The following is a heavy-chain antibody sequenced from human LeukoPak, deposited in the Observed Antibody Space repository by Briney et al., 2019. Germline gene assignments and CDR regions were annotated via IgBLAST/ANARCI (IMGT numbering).Heavy chain of an antibody. CDR2: IYYSGST. Sequence: SETLSLTCTVSGGSISSYYWSWVRQPPGKGLEWIGYIYYSGSTNYNPSLKSRVTISVDTSKNQFSLKLGSVTAADTAVYYCAREGYCSGGSCYSSYFDYWGQGTLVTVSS. J-gene: IGHJ4*02. D-gene: IGHD2-15*01. V-gene: IGHV4-59*01. CDR3: AREGYCSGGSCYSSYFDY. CDR1: GGSISSYY.